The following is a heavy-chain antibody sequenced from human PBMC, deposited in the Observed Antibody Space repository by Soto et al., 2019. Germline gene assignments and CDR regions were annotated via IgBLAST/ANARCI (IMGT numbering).Heavy chain of an antibody. CDR3: ARVGGAYCSGGSCYSGGWFDP. Sequence: QVQLQESGPGLVKPSQTLSLTCTVSGGSISSGDYYWSWIRQPPGKGLEWIGYIYYSGSTYYNPSLKSRVTISVDTSKHQFSLKVSSVTAADTAVYYCARVGGAYCSGGSCYSGGWFDPWGQGTLVTVSS. CDR1: GGSISSGDYY. J-gene: IGHJ5*02. D-gene: IGHD2-15*01. V-gene: IGHV4-30-4*01. CDR2: IYYSGST.